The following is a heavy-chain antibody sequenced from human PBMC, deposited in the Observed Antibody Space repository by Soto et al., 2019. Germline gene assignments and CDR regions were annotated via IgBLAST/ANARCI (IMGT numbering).Heavy chain of an antibody. CDR1: GFTFSSYA. CDR3: AKGRSYYYYYGVDV. Sequence: PGGSLRLSCAASGFTFSSYAMHWVRQAPGKGLEWVAVISYDGSNKYYADSVKGRFTISRDNSKNTLYLQMSSLRAEDTALYYCAKGRSYYYYYGVDVWGQGTTVTVSS. V-gene: IGHV3-30-3*01. J-gene: IGHJ6*02. CDR2: ISYDGSNK.